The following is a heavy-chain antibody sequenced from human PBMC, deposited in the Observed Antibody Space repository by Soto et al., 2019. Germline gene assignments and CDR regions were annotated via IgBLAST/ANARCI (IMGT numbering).Heavy chain of an antibody. CDR3: ARGDSISIFGVINWLDP. CDR2: IIPDSGAT. D-gene: IGHD3-3*01. J-gene: IGHJ5*02. CDR1: GYTFTGYY. Sequence: GASVKVSCMASGYTFTGYYIHWVRQAPGQGLEWMGWIIPDSGATNYTQKFQGRVTMTSESSTNTAFLELSRLRSDDTAVYFCARGDSISIFGVINWLDPCGQGTLVTVSS. V-gene: IGHV1-2*02.